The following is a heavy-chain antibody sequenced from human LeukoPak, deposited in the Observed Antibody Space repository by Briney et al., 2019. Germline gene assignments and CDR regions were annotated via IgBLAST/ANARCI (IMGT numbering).Heavy chain of an antibody. Sequence: PEGSLRLSCASSGFTFTNAWMSWVRQAPGKGLEWVGRIKSKTDGGTTDYAAPVKGRFTISRDDSKTTLYLQMNSLKTEDTAVYYCTTVRGSSCQYFQRWGQGTLVTVSS. V-gene: IGHV3-15*01. CDR3: TTVRGSSCQYFQR. CDR2: IKSKTDGGTT. CDR1: GFTFTNAW. J-gene: IGHJ1*01. D-gene: IGHD6-13*01.